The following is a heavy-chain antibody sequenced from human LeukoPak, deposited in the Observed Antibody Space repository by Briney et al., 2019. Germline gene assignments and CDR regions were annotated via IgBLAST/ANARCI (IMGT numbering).Heavy chain of an antibody. J-gene: IGHJ4*02. D-gene: IGHD6-19*01. V-gene: IGHV3-48*01. Sequence: GGSLRLSCAASGFTFSSYSMNWVRQAPGKGLEWVSYISSSCTIYYADSVKGRFTISRDNAKNSLYLQMNSLRAEDTAVYYCARDFEQWLVQGGYYFDYWGQGTLVTVSS. CDR3: ARDFEQWLVQGGYYFDY. CDR1: GFTFSSYS. CDR2: ISSSCTI.